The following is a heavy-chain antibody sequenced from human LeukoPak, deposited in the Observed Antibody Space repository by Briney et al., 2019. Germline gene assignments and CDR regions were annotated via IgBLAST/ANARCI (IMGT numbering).Heavy chain of an antibody. CDR2: ISYDGSNK. J-gene: IGHJ4*02. D-gene: IGHD2-21*01. Sequence: GGSLRLSCAASGFTFSSYGMHWVRQAPGKGLEWVAVISYDGSNKYYADSVKGRFTISRDNAENTLYLQLNSLRAEDTAVYFCARAGYYRFDYWGQGTLVTVSS. CDR1: GFTFSSYG. CDR3: ARAGYYRFDY. V-gene: IGHV3-30*03.